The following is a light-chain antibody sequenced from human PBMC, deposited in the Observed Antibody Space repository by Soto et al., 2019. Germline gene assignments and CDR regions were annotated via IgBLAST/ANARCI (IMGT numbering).Light chain of an antibody. CDR1: ISNIGGNT. J-gene: IGLJ2*01. CDR3: AAWEDSVKGVV. V-gene: IGLV1-44*01. CDR2: TNN. Sequence: QSVLTQPPSASGTPGQRVTISCSGSISNIGGNTVNWYQQLPGTAPKLLMYTNNQRPSGVPDRFSGSKSGTSASLAISGLQSEHEADYCRAAWEDSVKGVVFGAGTKLTVL.